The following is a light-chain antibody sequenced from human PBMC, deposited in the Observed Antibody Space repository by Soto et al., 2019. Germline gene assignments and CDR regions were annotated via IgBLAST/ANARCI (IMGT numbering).Light chain of an antibody. CDR3: QQLSNYPIT. Sequence: DIDLAQSPSFLCASVVAGVTVTCRASQGISSYLVWYQQKPGKAPKLLIHATSTLQSGVPSRFSGSGSGTEFTLTISSLQPEDFATYYCQQLSNYPITFGQGTRLEIK. CDR1: QGISSY. CDR2: ATS. V-gene: IGKV1-9*01. J-gene: IGKJ5*01.